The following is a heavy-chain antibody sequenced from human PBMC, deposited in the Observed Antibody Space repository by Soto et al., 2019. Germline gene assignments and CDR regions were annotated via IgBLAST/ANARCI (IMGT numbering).Heavy chain of an antibody. CDR2: ISYDGSNK. J-gene: IGHJ6*02. D-gene: IGHD3-3*01. CDR1: GFTFSSYA. V-gene: IGHV3-30-3*01. Sequence: SVGSLRLSCAASGFTFSSYAMHWVRQAPGKGLEWVAVISYDGSNKYYADSVKGRFTISRDNSKNTLYLQMNSLRAEDTAVYYCARDVSYDPYYYGMDVWGQGTTVTVSS. CDR3: ARDVSYDPYYYGMDV.